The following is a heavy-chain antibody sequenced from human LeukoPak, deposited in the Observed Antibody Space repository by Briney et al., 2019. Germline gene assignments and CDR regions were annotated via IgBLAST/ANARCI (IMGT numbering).Heavy chain of an antibody. J-gene: IGHJ4*02. Sequence: GGSLRLSCAASGFTFSDYCMSWIRQAPGKGLEWVSYISSSGSTIYYADSVKGRFTISRDNAKNSLYLQMNSLRAEDTAVYYCASSIVGATSHFDYWGQGTLVTVSS. D-gene: IGHD1-26*01. CDR3: ASSIVGATSHFDY. CDR1: GFTFSDYC. V-gene: IGHV3-11*01. CDR2: ISSSGSTI.